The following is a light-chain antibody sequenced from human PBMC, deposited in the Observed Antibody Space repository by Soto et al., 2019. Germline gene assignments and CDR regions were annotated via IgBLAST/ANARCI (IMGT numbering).Light chain of an antibody. Sequence: EIVMTQSPATLSVSPGERATLSCRASQSVSSNLAWYQQKPGQAPRLLIYGASTRATGIPARFSGSGSGTEFTLTISSLQSEDFAVYYCQHYNNWPPYTFGQGTKVDLK. CDR1: QSVSSN. CDR3: QHYNNWPPYT. V-gene: IGKV3-15*01. CDR2: GAS. J-gene: IGKJ2*01.